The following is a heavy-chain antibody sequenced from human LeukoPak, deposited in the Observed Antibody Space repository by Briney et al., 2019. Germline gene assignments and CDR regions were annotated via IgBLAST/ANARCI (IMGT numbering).Heavy chain of an antibody. V-gene: IGHV3-23*01. J-gene: IGHJ4*02. CDR1: GFTFSSYA. Sequence: GGSLRLSCAASGFTFSSYAMTWVRQAPGKGLEWVSAISASGGSTYYADSVKGRFTISRDNSKNTLYLQMNSLRAEDTAVYYCAKAIYSSSWQVFDYWGQGNLVTVSS. CDR2: ISASGGST. CDR3: AKAIYSSSWQVFDY. D-gene: IGHD6-13*01.